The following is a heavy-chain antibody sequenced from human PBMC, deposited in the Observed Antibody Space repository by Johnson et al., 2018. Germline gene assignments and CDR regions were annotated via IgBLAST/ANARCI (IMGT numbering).Heavy chain of an antibody. D-gene: IGHD3-3*01. Sequence: QLQESGPGLVKPSETLSLTCTVSGGSISSNYWVWIRQPPGKGLEWIGSVYYTGTTYYNPSLKSRVTISVDKSKNQFSLRLSSVPAADTAVYYRARHWRYWGQGTLVTVSS. J-gene: IGHJ1*01. CDR1: GGSISSNY. CDR2: VYYTGTT. V-gene: IGHV4-39*01. CDR3: ARHWRY.